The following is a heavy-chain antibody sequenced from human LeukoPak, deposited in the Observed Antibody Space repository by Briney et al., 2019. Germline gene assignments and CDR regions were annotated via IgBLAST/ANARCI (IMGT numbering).Heavy chain of an antibody. CDR3: AREIAAYFDY. CDR1: GGSISSSSYY. Sequence: SETLSLTCTVSGGSISSSSYYWGWIRPPPGKGLEWIGSIYYSGSTYYNPSLKSRVTISVDTSKNQFSLKLSSVTAADTAVYYCAREIAAYFDYWGQGTLVTVSS. CDR2: IYYSGST. V-gene: IGHV4-39*07. J-gene: IGHJ4*02. D-gene: IGHD6-25*01.